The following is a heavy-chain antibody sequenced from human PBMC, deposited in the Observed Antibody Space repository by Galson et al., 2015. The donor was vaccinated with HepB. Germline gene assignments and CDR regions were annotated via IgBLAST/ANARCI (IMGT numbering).Heavy chain of an antibody. V-gene: IGHV1-69*13. J-gene: IGHJ4*02. CDR3: ARGSSGGLYDTSGFGGGLFDY. CDR1: GDTFSSYV. CDR2: IIPILDTT. Sequence: SVKVSCKASGDTFSSYVISWVRQAPGQGLEWMGGIIPILDTTNYAQKFQGRVTITADESTSTVKMELRSLRSEDTAVYYCARGSSGGLYDTSGFGGGLFDYWGQGTLVTVSS. D-gene: IGHD3-22*01.